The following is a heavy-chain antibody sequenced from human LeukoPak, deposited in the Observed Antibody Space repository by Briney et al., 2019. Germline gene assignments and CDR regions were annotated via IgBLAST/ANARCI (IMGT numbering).Heavy chain of an antibody. CDR2: ISSSSSYI. CDR1: GFTFSSYS. V-gene: IGHV3-21*01. CDR3: AREVEGAFDI. Sequence: GGSLRLSCAASGFTFSSYSMNWVRQAPGKGLEWVSSISSSSSYIYYADSVKGRFTISRDNAKNSLYLQMNSPRAEDTAVYYCAREVEGAFDIWGQGTMVTVSS. J-gene: IGHJ3*02. D-gene: IGHD2-2*01.